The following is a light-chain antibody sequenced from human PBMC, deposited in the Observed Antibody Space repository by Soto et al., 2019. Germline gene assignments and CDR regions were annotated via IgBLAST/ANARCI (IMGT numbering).Light chain of an antibody. CDR1: SSSIGSNY. CDR3: AAWDDRLSGLV. V-gene: IGLV1-47*01. Sequence: QSVLTQPPSASGTPGQRVTISCSESSSSIGSNYIYWYHQLPGTAPKLVIYRNNQRPSGVPDRISGSKSGTSASLAISGLRSEDEADYYCAAWDDRLSGLVFGRGTKLTVL. CDR2: RNN. J-gene: IGLJ2*01.